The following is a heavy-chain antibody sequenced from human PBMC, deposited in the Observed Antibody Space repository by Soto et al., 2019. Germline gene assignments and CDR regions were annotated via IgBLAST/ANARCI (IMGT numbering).Heavy chain of an antibody. CDR2: LIPLFGTT. CDR3: ARGPNWGYRFDS. V-gene: IGHV1-69*06. CDR1: GGTFSGHA. D-gene: IGHD7-27*01. J-gene: IGHJ4*02. Sequence: QVQLVQSGAEVKKPGSSVKVSCEASGGTFSGHAISWVRQAPGQGPEWMGGLIPLFGTTQHAQNFQDRLTITADKSTRTAYMERTSLRFEDTASYYCARGPNWGYRFDSWGQGTLVTVSS.